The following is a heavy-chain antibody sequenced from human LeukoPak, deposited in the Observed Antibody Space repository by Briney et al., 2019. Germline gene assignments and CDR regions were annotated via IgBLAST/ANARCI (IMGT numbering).Heavy chain of an antibody. CDR3: ARDLVVRGVNWFDP. CDR1: GFTFSSYA. V-gene: IGHV3-30*04. CDR2: ISYDGSNK. D-gene: IGHD3-10*01. J-gene: IGHJ5*02. Sequence: PGGSLRLSCAASGFTFSSYAMHWVRQAPGKGLEWVAVISYDGSNKYYADSVKGRFTISRDNSKNTLYLQMNSLRAEDTAVYYCARDLVVRGVNWFDPWGQGTLVTVSS.